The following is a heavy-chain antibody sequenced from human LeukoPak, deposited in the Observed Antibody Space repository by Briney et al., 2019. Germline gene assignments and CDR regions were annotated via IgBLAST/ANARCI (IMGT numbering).Heavy chain of an antibody. D-gene: IGHD3-3*01. J-gene: IGHJ5*02. CDR2: IYYSGST. CDR1: GGSISSSSYY. V-gene: IGHV4-39*07. Sequence: PSETLSLTCTVSGGSISSSSYYWGWIRQPPGKGLEWIGSIYYSGSTYYNPSLKSRVTISVDTSKNQFSLKLSSVTAADTAVYYCARDFPNNDFWSGYLTSGSNWFDPWGQGTLVTVSS. CDR3: ARDFPNNDFWSGYLTSGSNWFDP.